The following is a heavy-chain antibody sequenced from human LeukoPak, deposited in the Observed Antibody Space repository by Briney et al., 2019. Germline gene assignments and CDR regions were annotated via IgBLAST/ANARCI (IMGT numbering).Heavy chain of an antibody. CDR2: ISYDGSNK. J-gene: IGHJ4*02. CDR1: GFTFSSYA. Sequence: QPGRSLRLSCAASGFTFSSYAMRWVRQAPGKGLEWVAVISYDGSNKYYADSVKGRFAISRDNSKNTLYLQMNSLRAEDTAVYYCARPYYYDSSGYSYYFDYWGQGTLVTVSS. V-gene: IGHV3-30*09. CDR3: ARPYYYDSSGYSYYFDY. D-gene: IGHD3-22*01.